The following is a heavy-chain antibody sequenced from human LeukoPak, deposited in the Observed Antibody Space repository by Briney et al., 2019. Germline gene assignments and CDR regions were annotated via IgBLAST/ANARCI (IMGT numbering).Heavy chain of an antibody. Sequence: GGSLRLSCAASGFTFSSYSMNWVRQAPGKGLEWVSSISSSSSYIYYADSVKGRFTISRDNAKNSLYLQMNSLRAEDTAVYYCARYSGSFLFPRDYFDYWGQGTLVTVSS. J-gene: IGHJ4*02. CDR3: ARYSGSFLFPRDYFDY. V-gene: IGHV3-21*04. CDR1: GFTFSSYS. CDR2: ISSSSSYI. D-gene: IGHD6-6*01.